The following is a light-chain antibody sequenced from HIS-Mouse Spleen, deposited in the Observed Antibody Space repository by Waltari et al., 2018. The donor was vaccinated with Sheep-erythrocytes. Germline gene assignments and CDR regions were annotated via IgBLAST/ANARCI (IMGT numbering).Light chain of an antibody. V-gene: IGLV3-25*03. J-gene: IGLJ1*01. CDR2: KDS. Sequence: SYELTQPPSVSVSPGQTARITCSGDALPKQYAYWYQQKPGQAPVVVLYKDSERPSGIPKRFSGSSSGTTVTLTISGVQAEDEADYYCQSADSSGTYVFGTGTKVTVL. CDR1: ALPKQY. CDR3: QSADSSGTYV.